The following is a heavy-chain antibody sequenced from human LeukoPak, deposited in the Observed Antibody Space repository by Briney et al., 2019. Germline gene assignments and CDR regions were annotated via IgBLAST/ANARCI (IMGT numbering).Heavy chain of an antibody. Sequence: SETLSLTCTVSGGSISSGSYYWSWIRQPAGKGLEWIGRIYTSGSTNYNPSLKSRVTISVDTSKNQFSLKLSSVTAADTAVYYCAREGRYSGYDSIFDYWGQGTLVTVSS. V-gene: IGHV4-61*02. J-gene: IGHJ4*02. CDR3: AREGRYSGYDSIFDY. D-gene: IGHD5-12*01. CDR2: IYTSGST. CDR1: GGSISSGSYY.